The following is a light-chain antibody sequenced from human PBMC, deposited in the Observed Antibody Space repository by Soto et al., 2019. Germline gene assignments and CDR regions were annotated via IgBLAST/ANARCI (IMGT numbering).Light chain of an antibody. CDR2: GAS. Sequence: IVLTQSPGTLSLSPGERATLSCRASPSVSGSNLAWYQQEPGQAPRLVIYGASSRATGIPDRFSGSGSGTDFTLTISRLEPEDFAVYYCQQNDSSPSWTFGQGTKVDIK. J-gene: IGKJ1*01. CDR3: QQNDSSPSWT. V-gene: IGKV3-20*01. CDR1: PSVSGSN.